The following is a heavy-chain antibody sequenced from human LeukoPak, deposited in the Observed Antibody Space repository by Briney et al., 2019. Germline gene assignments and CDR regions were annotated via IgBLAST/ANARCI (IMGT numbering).Heavy chain of an antibody. CDR1: GFTFSSYW. Sequence: GGSLRLSCAGSGFTFSSYWMNWVRQAPGKGLVWVSRIASDGSSTTYADSVKGRFSISRDNAKNTLHLQMNSLRVEDTAVYYCARGRPHGNDYWGQGTLVTVSS. CDR3: ARGRPHGNDY. J-gene: IGHJ4*02. CDR2: IASDGSST. D-gene: IGHD4-23*01. V-gene: IGHV3-74*01.